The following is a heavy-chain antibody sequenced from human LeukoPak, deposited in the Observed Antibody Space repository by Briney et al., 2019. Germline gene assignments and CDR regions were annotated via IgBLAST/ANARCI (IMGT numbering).Heavy chain of an antibody. CDR3: ARAAYYYDSSGYLFYFDY. V-gene: IGHV3-53*01. Sequence: GGPLRLSCAASGFTVSSNYMSWVRQAPGKGLEWVSVIYSGGSTYYADSAKGRFTISRDNSKNTLYLQMNSLRAEDTAVYYCARAAYYYDSSGYLFYFDYWGQGTLVTVSS. D-gene: IGHD3-22*01. CDR2: IYSGGST. J-gene: IGHJ4*02. CDR1: GFTVSSNY.